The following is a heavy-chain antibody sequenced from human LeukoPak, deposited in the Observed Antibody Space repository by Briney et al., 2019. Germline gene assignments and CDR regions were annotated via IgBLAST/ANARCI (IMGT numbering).Heavy chain of an antibody. CDR2: ISSSSSTM. CDR3: ARAGSHRNSGYDY. D-gene: IGHD5-12*01. V-gene: IGHV3-48*01. CDR1: GVTFSNYS. Sequence: GGSLRLSCAASGVTFSNYSMNWVRQAPGKGLEWVSYISSSSSTMYYPDSVRGRFTISRDKAKNSLYLQMNSLRAEDTAVYYCARAGSHRNSGYDYWGQGTLVTVSS. J-gene: IGHJ4*02.